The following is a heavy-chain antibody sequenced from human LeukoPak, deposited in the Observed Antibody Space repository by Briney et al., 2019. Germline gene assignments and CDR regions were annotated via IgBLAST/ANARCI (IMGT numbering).Heavy chain of an antibody. CDR2: IYHSGST. J-gene: IGHJ4*02. CDR1: GYSISSGYY. Sequence: PSETLSLTCTVSGYSISSGYYWGWIRQPPGKGLEWIGSIYHSGSTYYNPSLKSRVTISVDTSKNQFSLKLSSVTAADTAVYYCAGAPFVGAFDYWGQGTLVTVSS. D-gene: IGHD2-15*01. V-gene: IGHV4-38-2*02. CDR3: AGAPFVGAFDY.